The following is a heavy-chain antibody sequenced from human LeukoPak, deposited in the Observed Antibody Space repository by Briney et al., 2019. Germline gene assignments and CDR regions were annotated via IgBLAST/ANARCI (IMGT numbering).Heavy chain of an antibody. V-gene: IGHV4-34*01. CDR1: GGSFSGYY. CDR2: INHSGST. Sequence: PSETLSLTCAVYGGSFSGYYWSWIRQPPGKGLEWIGEINHSGSTNYSPSLKSRVTISVDTSKNQFSLKLSSVTAADTAVYYCAIVEIAVSLRFDYWGQGTLVTVSS. D-gene: IGHD5-24*01. J-gene: IGHJ4*02. CDR3: AIVEIAVSLRFDY.